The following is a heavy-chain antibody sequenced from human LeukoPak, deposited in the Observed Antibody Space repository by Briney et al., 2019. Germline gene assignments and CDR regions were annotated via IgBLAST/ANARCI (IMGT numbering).Heavy chain of an antibody. D-gene: IGHD6-13*01. Sequence: PSETLSLTCTVSGGSISSSSYYWGWIRQPPGKGLEWIGSIYYSGSTYYNPSLKSRVTISVDTSKNQFSLKLSSVTAADTAVYYCARRRSIEGSSWYSTRNWFDPWGQGTLVTVSS. J-gene: IGHJ5*02. CDR3: ARRRSIEGSSWYSTRNWFDP. CDR2: IYYSGST. V-gene: IGHV4-39*01. CDR1: GGSISSSSYY.